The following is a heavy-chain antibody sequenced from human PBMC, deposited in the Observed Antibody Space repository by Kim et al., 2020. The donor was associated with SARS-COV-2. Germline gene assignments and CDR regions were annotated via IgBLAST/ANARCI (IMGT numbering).Heavy chain of an antibody. CDR3: ARVSWYSYFDY. V-gene: IGHV1-18*01. J-gene: IGHJ4*02. D-gene: IGHD2-15*01. CDR2: T. Sequence: TNYAQELQGRVTMTTDTSTSTAYMEMRSLRSDDTAVYYCARVSWYSYFDYWGQGTLVTVSS.